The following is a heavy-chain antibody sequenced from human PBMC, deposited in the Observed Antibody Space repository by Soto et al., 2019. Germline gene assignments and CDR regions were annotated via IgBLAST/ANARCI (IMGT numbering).Heavy chain of an antibody. D-gene: IGHD6-19*01. Sequence: ASVKVSCKASGYTFTSYYIHWVRQAPGQGLEWLGVINPSGGSTSYAQKFQGGVTMTSDTSTSTVYMELSSLRSEDTAVYYCARIPGIAVAGTAWGQGTLVTVSS. V-gene: IGHV1-46*01. J-gene: IGHJ5*02. CDR3: ARIPGIAVAGTA. CDR1: GYTFTSYY. CDR2: INPSGGST.